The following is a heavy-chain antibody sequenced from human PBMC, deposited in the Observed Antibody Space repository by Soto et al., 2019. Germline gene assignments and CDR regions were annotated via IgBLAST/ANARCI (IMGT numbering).Heavy chain of an antibody. D-gene: IGHD2-8*01. CDR1: GFSFSNYA. CDR3: ARSERAEGVVGFDN. V-gene: IGHV3-23*01. CDR2: IRGSGTET. J-gene: IGHJ5*02. Sequence: EVQLLESGGDLVQPGGSLRVSCVASGFSFSNYAMSWVRQAPGKGLEWVSGIRGSGTETHYADSVKGRFTISRDNSKNPVSLEMHSLHVGDTAVYDCARSERAEGVVGFDNWGQGPRVTVSS.